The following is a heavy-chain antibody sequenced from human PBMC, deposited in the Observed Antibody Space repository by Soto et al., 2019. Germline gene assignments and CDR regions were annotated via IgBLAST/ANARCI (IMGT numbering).Heavy chain of an antibody. CDR2: ISSYNGDT. CDR3: AREGVAPYYYYGMDV. V-gene: IGHV1-18*01. J-gene: IGHJ6*02. D-gene: IGHD5-12*01. CDR1: GYTFTRSG. Sequence: QVQLEQSGAEVKKPGASVKVSCKASGYTFTRSGISWVRQAPGQGPERMGWISSYNGDTNYAQTFQGRVTMTTDTSTSTAYMELRSLRSDDTAVYYCAREGVAPYYYYGMDVCGQGTPVTVSS.